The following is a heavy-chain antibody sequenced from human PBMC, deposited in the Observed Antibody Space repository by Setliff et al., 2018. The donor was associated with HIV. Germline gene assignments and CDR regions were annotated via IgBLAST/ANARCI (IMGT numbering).Heavy chain of an antibody. CDR3: ATAPGYYDSSPFDW. CDR2: FDPEDVET. Sequence: ASVKVSCKVSGYTLSELSMHWVRQAPGKGLEWMGGFDPEDVETIYAEKFQGRVTMTEDTSTDTAYMELSSLTSEDTAVYYCATAPGYYDSSPFDWWGPGTLVTVSS. V-gene: IGHV1-24*01. D-gene: IGHD3-22*01. CDR1: GYTLSELS. J-gene: IGHJ4*02.